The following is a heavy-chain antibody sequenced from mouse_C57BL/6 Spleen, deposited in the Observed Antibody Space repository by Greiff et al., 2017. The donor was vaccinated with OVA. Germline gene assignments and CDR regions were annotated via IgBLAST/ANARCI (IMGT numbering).Heavy chain of an antibody. CDR3: ARPLYYSNSLYAMDY. CDR2: IRNKANGYTT. D-gene: IGHD2-5*01. Sequence: EVQVVESGGGLVQPGGSLSLSCAASGFTFTDYYMSWVRQPPGKALEWLGFIRNKANGYTTEYSASVKGRFTISRDNSQSILYLQMNALRAEDSATYYCARPLYYSNSLYAMDYWGQGTSVTVSS. V-gene: IGHV7-3*01. CDR1: GFTFTDYY. J-gene: IGHJ4*01.